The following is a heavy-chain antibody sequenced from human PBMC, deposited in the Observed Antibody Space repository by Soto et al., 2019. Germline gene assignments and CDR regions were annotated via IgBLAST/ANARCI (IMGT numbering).Heavy chain of an antibody. Sequence: GGSMGLSCAASGFTFSSYAMSWVRQAPGKGLEWVSAISGSGGSTYYADSVKGRFTISRDNSKNTLYLQMNSLRAEDTAVYYCAKEHSSGWPSLYYFDYWGQGTLVTVSS. V-gene: IGHV3-23*01. J-gene: IGHJ4*02. CDR1: GFTFSSYA. CDR3: AKEHSSGWPSLYYFDY. D-gene: IGHD6-19*01. CDR2: ISGSGGST.